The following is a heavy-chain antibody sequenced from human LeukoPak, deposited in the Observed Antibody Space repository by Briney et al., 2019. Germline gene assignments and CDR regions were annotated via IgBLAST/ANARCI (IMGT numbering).Heavy chain of an antibody. J-gene: IGHJ4*02. Sequence: PGGSLRLSCAASGFTFSSYAMSWVRQAPAKGLEWVSAISGSGGSTYYADSVKGRFTISRDNSKNTLYLQMNSLRAEDTAVYYCAKRQRWLQSPFDYWGQGTLVTVSS. V-gene: IGHV3-23*01. CDR2: ISGSGGST. CDR3: AKRQRWLQSPFDY. CDR1: GFTFSSYA. D-gene: IGHD5-24*01.